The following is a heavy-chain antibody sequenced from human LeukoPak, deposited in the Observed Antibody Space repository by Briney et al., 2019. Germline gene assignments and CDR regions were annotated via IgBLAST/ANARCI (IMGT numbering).Heavy chain of an antibody. J-gene: IGHJ4*02. CDR3: ARGLYNYGPLFDY. V-gene: IGHV4-39*07. CDR1: GGSISSSSYY. Sequence: SETLSLTCTVSGGSISSSSYYWGWIRQPPGKGLEWIGSIYYSGSTNYNPSLKSRVIILVDTSKNQFSLKLSSVTAADTAVYYCARGLYNYGPLFDYWGQGTLVTVSS. D-gene: IGHD5-24*01. CDR2: IYYSGST.